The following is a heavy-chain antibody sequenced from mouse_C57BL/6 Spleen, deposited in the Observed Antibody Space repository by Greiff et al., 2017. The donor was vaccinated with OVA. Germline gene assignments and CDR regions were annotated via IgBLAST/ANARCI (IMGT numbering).Heavy chain of an antibody. V-gene: IGHV1-75*01. J-gene: IGHJ4*01. CDR1: GYTFTDYY. Sequence: QVQLKQSGPELVKPGASVKISCKASGYTFTDYYINWVKQRPGQGLEWIGWIFPGSGSTYYNEKFKGKATLTVDKSSSTAYMLLSSLTSEDSAVYFCARRGYGNPEYAMDYWGQGTSVTVSS. CDR3: ARRGYGNPEYAMDY. CDR2: IFPGSGST. D-gene: IGHD2-1*01.